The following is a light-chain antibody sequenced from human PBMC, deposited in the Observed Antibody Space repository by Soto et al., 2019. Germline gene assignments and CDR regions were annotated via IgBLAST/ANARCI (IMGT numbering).Light chain of an antibody. Sequence: DIQMTQSPSTLSASVGDRVSINCRASQSISAWLAWYQQKPGKAPRLLIYKASTLEIGVPSRFSGSGSGTEFTLTNSSLQPDDVATYSCQQYNDYSWTFGQGTKVEIK. CDR3: QQYNDYSWT. CDR1: QSISAW. J-gene: IGKJ1*01. V-gene: IGKV1-5*03. CDR2: KAS.